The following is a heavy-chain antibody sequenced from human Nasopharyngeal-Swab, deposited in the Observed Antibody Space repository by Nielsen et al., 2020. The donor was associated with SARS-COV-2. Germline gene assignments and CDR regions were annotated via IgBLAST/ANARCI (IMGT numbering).Heavy chain of an antibody. D-gene: IGHD1-20*01. J-gene: IGHJ4*02. V-gene: IGHV3-7*03. CDR2: IKEDGSEK. CDR1: GFTFSSYW. Sequence: GESLKISCAASGFTFSSYWMSWVRQAPGKGLEWVANIKEDGSEKYYVDPVKGRFTISRDNAKNSLYLQMNSLRAEDTAVYFCARLPRNNWRLDSWGQGILVTVSS. CDR3: ARLPRNNWRLDS.